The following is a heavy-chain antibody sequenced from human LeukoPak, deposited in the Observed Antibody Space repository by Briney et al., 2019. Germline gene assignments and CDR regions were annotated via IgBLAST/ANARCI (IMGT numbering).Heavy chain of an antibody. CDR3: ARDSDILTGTDAFDV. J-gene: IGHJ3*01. V-gene: IGHV1-2*02. D-gene: IGHD3-9*01. Sequence: ASVKVSCKASGYTFTGYYMHWVRQAPGQGLEWMGWINPNSGGTNYAQKFQGRVTMTRDTSISTAYMELSRLRSDDTAVYYCARDSDILTGTDAFDVWGQGTMVTVPS. CDR1: GYTFTGYY. CDR2: INPNSGGT.